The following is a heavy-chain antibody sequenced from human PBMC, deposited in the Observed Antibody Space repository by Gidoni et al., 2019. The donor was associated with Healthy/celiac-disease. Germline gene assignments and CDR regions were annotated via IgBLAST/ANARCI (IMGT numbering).Heavy chain of an antibody. CDR2: INPIGGST. CDR1: GYTFTSYY. D-gene: IGHD6-13*01. Sequence: QVQLVQSGDEVKKPGAAVKVSCKAAGYTFTSYYMHWVRQAPGQGLEWIGIINPIGGSTSYAQKFQGRVTMTRDTSTSTVYMELSSLRSEDTAVYYCATTIAAAGRFDYWGQGTLVTVSS. CDR3: ATTIAAAGRFDY. J-gene: IGHJ4*02. V-gene: IGHV1-46*03.